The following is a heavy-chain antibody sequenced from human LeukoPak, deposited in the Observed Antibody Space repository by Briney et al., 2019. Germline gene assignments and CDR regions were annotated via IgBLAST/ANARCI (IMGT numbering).Heavy chain of an antibody. CDR2: IKSKADGETI. CDR3: FTLTSRGLSDS. CDR1: GFTFTNAW. D-gene: IGHD1-20*01. J-gene: IGHJ4*02. V-gene: IGHV3-15*07. Sequence: PGGSLRLSCAASGFTFTNAWMNWVRQAPGKGLEWVGRIKSKADGETIDYAAPVKGRFTFSRGDSKNMLYLQMNSLKSEDTAVYYCFTLTSRGLSDSWGQGTLVTVSS.